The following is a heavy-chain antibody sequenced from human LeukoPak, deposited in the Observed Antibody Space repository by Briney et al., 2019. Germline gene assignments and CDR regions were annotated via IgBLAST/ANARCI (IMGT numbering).Heavy chain of an antibody. V-gene: IGHV1-18*01. Sequence: ASVKVSCKASGYTFTSYGISWVRQAPGQGLEWMGWISAYNGNINYAQKLQGRVTMTTDTSKSTAYMELRSLSSDDTAVYYCARDLTNIAARNQLGYWGQGTLVTVSS. CDR3: ARDLTNIAARNQLGY. CDR1: GYTFTSYG. CDR2: ISAYNGNI. D-gene: IGHD6-13*01. J-gene: IGHJ4*02.